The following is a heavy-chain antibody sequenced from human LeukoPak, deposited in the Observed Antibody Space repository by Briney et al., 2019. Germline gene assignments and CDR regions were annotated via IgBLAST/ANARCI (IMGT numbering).Heavy chain of an antibody. CDR3: AKDQGPGSFGYYYYYMDV. V-gene: IGHV3-33*06. Sequence: GGSLRLSCAASGFTLSTYGMHWVRQAPGKGLEWVAIIWYSGTNKYYADSVRGRFSISRDNSKNTLYLNMSSLRVEDSAVYYCAKDQGPGSFGYYYYYMDVWGKGTTVTVSS. CDR2: IWYSGTNK. D-gene: IGHD1-14*01. CDR1: GFTLSTYG. J-gene: IGHJ6*03.